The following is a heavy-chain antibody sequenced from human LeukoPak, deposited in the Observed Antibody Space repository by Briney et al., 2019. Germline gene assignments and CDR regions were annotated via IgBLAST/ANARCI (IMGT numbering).Heavy chain of an antibody. CDR2: IYYSGST. Sequence: SETLSLTCTVSGGSISSYYWSWIRQPPGKGLEWIGYIYYSGSTNYNPSLKSRVTISVDTSKNQFSLKLSSVTAADTAVYYCASSIAAAGNYYYYYGMDVWGQGTTVTVSS. D-gene: IGHD6-13*01. V-gene: IGHV4-59*01. J-gene: IGHJ6*02. CDR3: ASSIAAAGNYYYYYGMDV. CDR1: GGSISSYY.